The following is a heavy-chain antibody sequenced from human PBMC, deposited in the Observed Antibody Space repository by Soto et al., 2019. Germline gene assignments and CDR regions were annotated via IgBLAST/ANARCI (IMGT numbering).Heavy chain of an antibody. CDR1: GYSFTSYW. CDR2: IDPSDSYT. D-gene: IGHD1-7*01. V-gene: IGHV5-10-1*01. Sequence: PGESLKISCKGSGYSFTSYWISWVRQMPGKGLEWMGRIDPSDSYTNYSPSFQGHVTISADKSISTAYLQWSSLKASDTAMYYCARLNYEDYYYGMDVWGQAPTVTVPS. J-gene: IGHJ6*02. CDR3: ARLNYEDYYYGMDV.